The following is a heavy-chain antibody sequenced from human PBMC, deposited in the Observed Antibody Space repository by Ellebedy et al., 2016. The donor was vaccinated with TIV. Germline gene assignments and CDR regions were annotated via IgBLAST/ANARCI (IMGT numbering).Heavy chain of an antibody. CDR3: GTPMVGDFSYYYMDV. CDR1: GYTFTSYD. V-gene: IGHV1-8*01. CDR2: VNPNSGYT. Sequence: ASVKVSXXASGYTFTSYDIHWVRQAPGQGLEWMGWVNPNSGYTGYAQMFQGRVTMTRNTSINTAYMELRSLRPDDTAVYYCGTPMVGDFSYYYMDVWGKGTTVTVSS. J-gene: IGHJ6*03. D-gene: IGHD5-18*01.